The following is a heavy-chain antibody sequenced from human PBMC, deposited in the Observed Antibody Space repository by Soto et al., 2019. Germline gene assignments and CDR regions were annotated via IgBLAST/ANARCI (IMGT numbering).Heavy chain of an antibody. Sequence: LKISCAASGFTFSDYYMSWIRQAPGKGLEWVSYISSSGSTIYYADSVKGRFTISRDNAKNSLYLQMNSLRAEDTAVYYCARDSISSGWYQDAFDIWGQGTMVTVSS. CDR1: GFTFSDYY. CDR2: ISSSGSTI. D-gene: IGHD6-19*01. V-gene: IGHV3-11*01. CDR3: ARDSISSGWYQDAFDI. J-gene: IGHJ3*02.